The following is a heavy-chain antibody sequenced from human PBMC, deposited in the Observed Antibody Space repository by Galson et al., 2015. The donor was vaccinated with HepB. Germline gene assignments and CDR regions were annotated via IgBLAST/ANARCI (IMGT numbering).Heavy chain of an antibody. CDR3: ARDPLRPHVEMGRYY. J-gene: IGHJ4*02. V-gene: IGHV3-66*01. D-gene: IGHD5-24*01. Sequence: SLRLSCAASGFTVSSNYMSWVRQAPGKGLEWVSVIYSGGSTYYADSVKGRFTISRDNSKNTLYLQMNSLRAEDTAVYYCARDPLRPHVEMGRYYWGQGTLVTVSS. CDR1: GFTVSSNY. CDR2: IYSGGST.